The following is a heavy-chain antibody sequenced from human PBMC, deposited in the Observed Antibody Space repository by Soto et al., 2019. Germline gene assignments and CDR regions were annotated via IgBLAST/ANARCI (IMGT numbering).Heavy chain of an antibody. J-gene: IGHJ4*02. V-gene: IGHV4-39*01. CDR3: ARRTVNIRTFYSGLKTHCFDY. CDR1: GDSMSSSDYY. CDR2: IYYSGST. D-gene: IGHD6-19*01. Sequence: SETLSLTCAVSGDSMSSSDYYWGWIRQPPGEGLEWIGSIYYSGSTYYNPSLQSRVAISVDTSKNQFSLKLKSATAADTAIYYCARRTVNIRTFYSGLKTHCFDYWGQGAPVTVSS.